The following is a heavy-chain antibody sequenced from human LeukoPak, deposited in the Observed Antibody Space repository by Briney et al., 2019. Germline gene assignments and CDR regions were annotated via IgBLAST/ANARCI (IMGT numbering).Heavy chain of an antibody. Sequence: GGSLRLSCPASGFTFSSYAIHWVRQAPGKGLEWVAVISDDGSNKYYADSVKGRFTISRDNSQNTLFLQMNSLRAEDTAVYYCARSSILRGVKGNFLDYWGQGTLVTVSS. J-gene: IGHJ4*02. CDR1: GFTFSSYA. V-gene: IGHV3-30-3*01. D-gene: IGHD3-10*01. CDR3: ARSSILRGVKGNFLDY. CDR2: ISDDGSNK.